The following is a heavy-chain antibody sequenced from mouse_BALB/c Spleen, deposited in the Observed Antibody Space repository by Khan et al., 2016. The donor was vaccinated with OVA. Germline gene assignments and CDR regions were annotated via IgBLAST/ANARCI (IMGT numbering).Heavy chain of an antibody. CDR2: TSDLAYTI. CDR3: ARGGGTAPFSY. V-gene: IGHV5-15*02. Sequence: EVELVESGGGLVQPGGSRKLSGAASGFTFSDYGTARVRQATRKGPEWVAFTSDLAYTIYYGDAVTGRFTISREHVKQTLVLAMSSLRSEDTAIYYCARGGGTAPFSYWGLGTLVTVSA. CDR1: GFTFSDYG. J-gene: IGHJ3*01.